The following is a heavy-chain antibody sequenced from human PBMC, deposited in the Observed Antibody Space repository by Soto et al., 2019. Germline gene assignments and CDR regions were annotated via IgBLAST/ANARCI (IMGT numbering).Heavy chain of an antibody. J-gene: IGHJ4*02. Sequence: NPSETLSLTCTVSGGSISSGDYYWSWIRQPPGKGLEWIGYIYYSGSTYYNPSLKSRVTISVDTSKNQFSLKLSSVTAADTAVYYCARVKTLLWFGELLSVFDYWGQGTLVTVSS. CDR1: GGSISSGDYY. CDR3: ARVKTLLWFGELLSVFDY. CDR2: IYYSGST. D-gene: IGHD3-10*01. V-gene: IGHV4-30-4*01.